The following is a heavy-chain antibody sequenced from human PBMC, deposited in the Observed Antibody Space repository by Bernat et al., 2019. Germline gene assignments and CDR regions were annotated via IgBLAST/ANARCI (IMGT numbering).Heavy chain of an antibody. Sequence: EVQLVESGGGLVQPGGSLRLSCAASGFTFSSYWMSWVRQAPGKGLEWVANIKQDGSEKYYVDSVKGRFTISRDNAKNSLYLQMNSLRAEDTAVYYCARDGGEYCSGTSCYSGYWGQGTLVTVSS. CDR1: GFTFSSYW. CDR2: IKQDGSEK. CDR3: ARDGGEYCSGTSCYSGY. D-gene: IGHD2-2*01. J-gene: IGHJ4*02. V-gene: IGHV3-7*03.